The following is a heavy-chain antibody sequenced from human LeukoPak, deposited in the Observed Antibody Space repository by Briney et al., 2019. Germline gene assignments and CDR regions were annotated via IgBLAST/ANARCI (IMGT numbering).Heavy chain of an antibody. CDR1: GYTFTSYG. V-gene: IGHV1-8*01. J-gene: IGHJ5*02. CDR3: ARGQKYYDFWSGYFPHWFDP. D-gene: IGHD3-3*01. Sequence: ASVKVSCKASGYTFTSYGINWVRQATGQGLEWMGWMNPNSGNTGYAQKFQGRVTMTRNTSISTAYMELSSLRSEDTAVYYCARGQKYYDFWSGYFPHWFDPWGQGTLVTVSS. CDR2: MNPNSGNT.